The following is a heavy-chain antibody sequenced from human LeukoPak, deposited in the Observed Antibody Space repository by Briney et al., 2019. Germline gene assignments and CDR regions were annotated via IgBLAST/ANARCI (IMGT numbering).Heavy chain of an antibody. CDR2: ISAYNGNT. CDR3: ARAASGWDRGFHDY. D-gene: IGHD6-19*01. Sequence: RRASVKVSCKASGYTFTSYGISWVRQAPGQGLEWMGWISAYNGNTNYAQKLQGRVTMTTDTSTSTAYMELRSLRSDDTAVYYCARAASGWDRGFHDYWGQGTLVTVSS. J-gene: IGHJ4*02. CDR1: GYTFTSYG. V-gene: IGHV1-18*01.